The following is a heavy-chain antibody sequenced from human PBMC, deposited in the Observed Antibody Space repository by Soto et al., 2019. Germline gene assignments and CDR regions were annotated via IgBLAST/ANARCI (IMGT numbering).Heavy chain of an antibody. CDR1: GYTFIAYY. Sequence: QVQLVQSGAEVKKPGASVKVSCKASGYTFIAYYIHWVRQAPGQGLEWMGWVNPNRGGTSYAQKFQDRVTMTRDTSISTAYMELSRLSSDDTAVYYCAVSDSITTTGDYWGQGTLVIVSS. V-gene: IGHV1-2*02. CDR2: VNPNRGGT. J-gene: IGHJ4*02. D-gene: IGHD1-1*01. CDR3: AVSDSITTTGDY.